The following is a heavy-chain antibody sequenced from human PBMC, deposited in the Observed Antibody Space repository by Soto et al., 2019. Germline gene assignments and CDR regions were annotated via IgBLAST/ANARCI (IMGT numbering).Heavy chain of an antibody. J-gene: IGHJ6*02. V-gene: IGHV3-9*01. CDR3: VKGRGSYFVYFGLDV. CDR1: GFTFDDYA. CDR2: IDWNGGST. Sequence: EVQLVESGGGLVQPGRSLRLSCVASGFTFDDYAMHWVRQTPGKGLEWVSSIDWNGGSTAYADAVKDRFTISRDNARNYLYLQTYSLGPEDTALYYCVKGRGSYFVYFGLDVWGQGTTVTVSS. D-gene: IGHD1-26*01.